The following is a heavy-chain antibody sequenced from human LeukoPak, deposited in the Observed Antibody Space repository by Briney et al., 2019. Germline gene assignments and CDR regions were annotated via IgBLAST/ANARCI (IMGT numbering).Heavy chain of an antibody. CDR1: GGTFSSYA. J-gene: IGHJ4*02. D-gene: IGHD3-22*01. CDR3: ARVNRDSSGYYADY. Sequence: ASVKVSCKASGGTFSSYAISWVRQAPGQGLEWMGGIIPIFGTANYAQKFQGRVTITTDESTSTAYVELSSLRSEDTAVYYCARVNRDSSGYYADYWGQGTLVTVSS. V-gene: IGHV1-69*05. CDR2: IIPIFGTA.